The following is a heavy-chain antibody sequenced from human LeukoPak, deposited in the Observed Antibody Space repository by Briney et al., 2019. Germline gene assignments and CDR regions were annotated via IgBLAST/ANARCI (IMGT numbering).Heavy chain of an antibody. V-gene: IGHV3-23*01. CDR1: GFTFSSYA. D-gene: IGHD3-22*01. CDR3: AKVPPGITMIVPYFDY. CDR2: ISGSGGST. J-gene: IGHJ4*02. Sequence: PGGSLRLSCAASGFTFSSYAMSWVRQAPGKGLEWVSAISGSGGSTYYADSVKGRFTISRDNSKNTLYLQMNSLRAEDTAVYYCAKVPPGITMIVPYFDYWGQGTLVTVSS.